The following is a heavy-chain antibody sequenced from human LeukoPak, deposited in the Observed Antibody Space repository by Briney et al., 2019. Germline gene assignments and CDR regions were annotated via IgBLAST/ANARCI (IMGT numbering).Heavy chain of an antibody. J-gene: IGHJ3*02. V-gene: IGHV4-30-2*01. Sequence: MPSETLSLTCAVSGASISSGSYSWSWIRQPPGKGLEWIGYIYHSGSTYDNPSLSSRVTISVDRSKNQFSLKLSSVTAADTAVYYCARSGYYTVGTFDTWGQGTMVTVSS. D-gene: IGHD3/OR15-3a*01. CDR3: ARSGYYTVGTFDT. CDR1: GASISSGSYS. CDR2: IYHSGST.